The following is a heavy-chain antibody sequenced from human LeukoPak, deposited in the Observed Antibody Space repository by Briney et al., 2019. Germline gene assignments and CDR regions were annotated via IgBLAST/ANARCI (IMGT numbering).Heavy chain of an antibody. CDR2: LSGSGDGT. CDR1: GFPFSDFA. V-gene: IGHV3-23*01. Sequence: PGGSLRLSCAASGFPFSDFAMSWVRQAPGKGLQWVSTLSGSGDGTYFADALKGRFTISRDNSKNTLYLQMNSLRADDTAVYYCAKNEGWGLHQYNLDVWGTGTAVTVSS. D-gene: IGHD2-21*02. CDR3: AKNEGWGLHQYNLDV. J-gene: IGHJ6*03.